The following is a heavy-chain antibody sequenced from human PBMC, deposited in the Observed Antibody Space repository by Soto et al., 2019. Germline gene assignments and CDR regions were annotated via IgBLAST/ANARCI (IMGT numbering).Heavy chain of an antibody. CDR2: IVVGSGNT. D-gene: IGHD3-10*01. CDR1: GFTFTSSA. J-gene: IGHJ6*02. V-gene: IGHV1-58*01. Sequence: ASVKVSCKASGFTFTSSAVQWVRQARGQRLEWIGWIVVGSGNTNYAQKFQERVTITRDMSTSTAYMELSSLRSEDTAVYYCAADATRDYYASLGGMDVWGQGTTVTVSS. CDR3: AADATRDYYASLGGMDV.